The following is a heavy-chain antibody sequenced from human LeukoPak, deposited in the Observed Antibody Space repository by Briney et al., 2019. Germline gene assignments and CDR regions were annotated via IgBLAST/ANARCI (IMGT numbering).Heavy chain of an antibody. Sequence: ASVKVSCKASGYTFTSYGIRWVRQAPGQGREGMGWISAYNGNTNYAQKLQGRVTMTTDTSTSTAYMELRSLRSDDTAVYFCARDSGTVSDAFDIWGQGTMVTVSS. CDR3: ARDSGTVSDAFDI. J-gene: IGHJ3*02. V-gene: IGHV1-18*01. D-gene: IGHD4-11*01. CDR1: GYTFTSYG. CDR2: ISAYNGNT.